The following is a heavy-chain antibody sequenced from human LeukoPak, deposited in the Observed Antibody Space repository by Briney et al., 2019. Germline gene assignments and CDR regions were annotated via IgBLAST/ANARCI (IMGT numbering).Heavy chain of an antibody. CDR3: AKDVRGDGHGYFDY. D-gene: IGHD3-10*02. CDR1: GFALTNYG. J-gene: IGHJ4*02. CDR2: IGYDGTTK. V-gene: IGHV3-30*02. Sequence: GGSLRLSCTASGFALTNYGIQWVRQAPGKGLEWVAFIGYDGTTKYFGASVKGRFTISRDTSKNTVYLQMNTLRLEDTAVYYCAKDVRGDGHGYFDYWGQGTLVTVSS.